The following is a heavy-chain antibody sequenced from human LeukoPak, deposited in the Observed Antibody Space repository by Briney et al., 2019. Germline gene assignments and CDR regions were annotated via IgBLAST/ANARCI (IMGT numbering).Heavy chain of an antibody. Sequence: GGSLRLSCAASGFTLSSYAMSWVRQGPGKGLEWVSAISVSGNTYHADSVKGRFTISRDSSKNTLYLQMNSLRAEDTAVYYCSKWKAIVLVPAARSPIDYWGQGTLVTVSS. CDR3: SKWKAIVLVPAARSPIDY. D-gene: IGHD2-2*01. V-gene: IGHV3-23*01. CDR2: ISVSGNT. J-gene: IGHJ4*02. CDR1: GFTLSSYA.